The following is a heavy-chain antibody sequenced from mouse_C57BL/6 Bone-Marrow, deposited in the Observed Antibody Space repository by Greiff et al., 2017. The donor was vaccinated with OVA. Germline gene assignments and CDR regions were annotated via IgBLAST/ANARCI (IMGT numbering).Heavy chain of an antibody. J-gene: IGHJ3*01. CDR2: INPNNGGT. Sequence: EVQLQQSGPELVKPGASVKISCKASGYTFTDYYMNWVKQSHGKSLEWIGDINPNNGGTSYNQKFKGKATLTVDKSSSTAYMGLRSLTSEDSAVYYCASYDGYYEDWFAYWGQGTLVTVSA. V-gene: IGHV1-26*01. D-gene: IGHD2-3*01. CDR1: GYTFTDYY. CDR3: ASYDGYYEDWFAY.